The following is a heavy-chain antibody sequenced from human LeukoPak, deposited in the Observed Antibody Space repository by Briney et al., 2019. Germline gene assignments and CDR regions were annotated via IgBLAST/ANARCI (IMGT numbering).Heavy chain of an antibody. D-gene: IGHD4-17*01. Sequence: GGSLRLSCAASGFTVSGNYMSWVRQAPGKGLEWVSVIYSGGDTYSADSVKGRFTISRDNSKNTVYLQMNSLRAEDTAVYYCARDLADYGDYYYYYGMDVWGQGTTVTVSS. V-gene: IGHV3-53*05. CDR2: IYSGGDT. CDR1: GFTVSGNY. CDR3: ARDLADYGDYYYYYGMDV. J-gene: IGHJ6*02.